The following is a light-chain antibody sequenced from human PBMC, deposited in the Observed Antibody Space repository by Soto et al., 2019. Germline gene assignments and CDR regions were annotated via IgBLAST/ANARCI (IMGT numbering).Light chain of an antibody. CDR1: QDISSW. Sequence: IQMTQSPSSVSASVGDRVTITCRASQDISSWLAWYQQKPGTAPKLLIYAASSLQGGVPSRFSGSGSGTDFTLTISSLQPEDFATDYCHQANSFPRAFGQGTKVEIK. V-gene: IGKV1-12*01. CDR3: HQANSFPRA. J-gene: IGKJ1*01. CDR2: AAS.